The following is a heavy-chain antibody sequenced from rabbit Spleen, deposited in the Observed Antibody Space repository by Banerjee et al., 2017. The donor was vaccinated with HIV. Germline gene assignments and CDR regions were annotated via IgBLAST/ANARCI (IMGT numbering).Heavy chain of an antibody. CDR2: IFAGSSGFT. Sequence: EQLEESGGGLVKPEGSLTLTCKASGVSLNDKDVMCWVRQAPGKGLEWIGCIFAGSSGFTYFATWAKGRFTCSKTSSTTVTLQMTSLTAADTATYFCARDLTDVIGWNFGWWGPGTLVTVS. V-gene: IGHV1S45*01. D-gene: IGHD1-1*01. J-gene: IGHJ4*01. CDR3: ARDLTDVIGWNFGW. CDR1: GVSLNDKDV.